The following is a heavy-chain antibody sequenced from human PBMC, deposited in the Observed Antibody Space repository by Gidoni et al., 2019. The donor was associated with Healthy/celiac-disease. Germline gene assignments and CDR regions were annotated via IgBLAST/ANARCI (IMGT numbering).Heavy chain of an antibody. CDR3: WIAAAGTGTYYFDY. Sequence: QVQLVESGGGVVQPGRSLRLSCAASGFTFSSYGMHWVRQAPGKGLEWVAVISYDGSNKYYADSVKGRFTISRDNSKNTLYLQMNSLRAEDTAVYYCWIAAAGTGTYYFDYWGQGTLVTVSS. J-gene: IGHJ4*02. D-gene: IGHD6-13*01. CDR1: GFTFSSYG. V-gene: IGHV3-30*03. CDR2: ISYDGSNK.